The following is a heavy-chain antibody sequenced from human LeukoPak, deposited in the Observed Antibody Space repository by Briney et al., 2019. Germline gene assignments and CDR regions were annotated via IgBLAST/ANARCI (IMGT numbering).Heavy chain of an antibody. V-gene: IGHV3-33*06. Sequence: PGRSLRLSCAASGFTFSSYGMHWVRQAPGKGLEWVAVIWYDGSNKYYADSVKGRFTISRDNSKNTLYLQMNSLRAEDTAVYYCAKSPGYYDSSGYYNKYYFDYWGQGTLVTVSS. CDR1: GFTFSSYG. J-gene: IGHJ4*02. CDR2: IWYDGSNK. CDR3: AKSPGYYDSSGYYNKYYFDY. D-gene: IGHD3-22*01.